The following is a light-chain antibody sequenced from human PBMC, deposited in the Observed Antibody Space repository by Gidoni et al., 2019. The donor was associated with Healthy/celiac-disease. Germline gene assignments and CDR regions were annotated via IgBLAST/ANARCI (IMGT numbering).Light chain of an antibody. J-gene: IGKJ4*01. Sequence: EMVLTQSPATLSLSPGERATLSCRASQSVSSYLACYHHSPGQAPRLLSFDASNTATCIPSRFSGIRSGTVFTLPLSILEPEDFAVYYCQQRGTFGGGTKVEIK. CDR2: DAS. CDR3: QQRGT. V-gene: IGKV3-11*01. CDR1: QSVSSY.